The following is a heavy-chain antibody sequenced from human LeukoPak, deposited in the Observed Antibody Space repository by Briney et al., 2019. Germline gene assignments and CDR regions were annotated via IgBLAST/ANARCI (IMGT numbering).Heavy chain of an antibody. D-gene: IGHD2-2*01. V-gene: IGHV3-23*01. CDR2: ISGSGGST. Sequence: GGSLRLSCAASGFTFSSYSRSWVRQAPGKGLEWVSAISGSGGSTYYADSVKGRFTISRDNSKNTLYLQMNSLRAEDTAVYYCAKDTVPSFVVVVPAVAFDPWGQGTLVTVSS. CDR1: GFTFSSYS. J-gene: IGHJ5*02. CDR3: AKDTVPSFVVVVPAVAFDP.